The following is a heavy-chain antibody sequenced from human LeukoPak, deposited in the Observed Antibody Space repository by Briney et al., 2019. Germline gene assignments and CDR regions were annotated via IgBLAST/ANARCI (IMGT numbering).Heavy chain of an antibody. J-gene: IGHJ4*02. CDR2: INPNSGGT. CDR3: ARGQARGYSGYDSDY. V-gene: IGHV1-2*02. Sequence: ASVKVSCKASGYTFTGYYMHWVRQAPGQGLEWMGWINPNSGGTNYAQKFQGRVTMTRDTSISTAYMELSRLRSDDTAVYYCARGQARGYSGYDSDYWGQGTLVTVSS. D-gene: IGHD5-12*01. CDR1: GYTFTGYY.